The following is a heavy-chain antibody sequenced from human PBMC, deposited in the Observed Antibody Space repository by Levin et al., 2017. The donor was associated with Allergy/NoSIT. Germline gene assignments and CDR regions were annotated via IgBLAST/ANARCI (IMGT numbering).Heavy chain of an antibody. CDR1: GYSFTSHW. V-gene: IGHV5-51*01. D-gene: IGHD3-10*01. CDR3: ARQTRAYDYPVGSPPYALDI. J-gene: IGHJ3*02. CDR2: IWPGDSDS. Sequence: GGSLRLSCKGSGYSFTSHWIGWVRQMPGKGLEWMGTIWPGDSDSRYSPSFQGQVTIAADKSINIAYLQWSSLKASDTAMYYCARQTRAYDYPVGSPPYALDIWGQGTMVTVSS.